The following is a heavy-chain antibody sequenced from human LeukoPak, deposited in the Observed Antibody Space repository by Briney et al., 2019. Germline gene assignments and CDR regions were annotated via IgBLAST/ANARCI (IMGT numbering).Heavy chain of an antibody. CDR2: INSDGSSI. CDR1: GFTFSSYW. V-gene: IGHV3-74*01. Sequence: GGSLRLSCAASGFTFSSYWMHWVRQAPGKGLVWVSRINSDGSSIAYADSVQGRFTISRDNSKNTLYLQMNSLRAEDTAVYYCAKDDLGYCSSTSCYGDAFDIWGQGTMVTVSS. J-gene: IGHJ3*02. CDR3: AKDDLGYCSSTSCYGDAFDI. D-gene: IGHD2-2*01.